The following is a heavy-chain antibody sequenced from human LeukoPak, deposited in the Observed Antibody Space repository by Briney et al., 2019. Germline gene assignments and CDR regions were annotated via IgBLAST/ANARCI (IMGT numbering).Heavy chain of an antibody. Sequence: GGSLRLSCAASGFTFSSYSMNWVRQAPGKGLEWVSSISSSSSYIYYADSVKGRFTISRDNAKNSLYLQMNSLRAEDTAVYYCARSDEQWLVEPFFDYWGQGTLVTVSS. CDR3: ARSDEQWLVEPFFDY. J-gene: IGHJ4*02. V-gene: IGHV3-21*01. CDR1: GFTFSSYS. D-gene: IGHD6-19*01. CDR2: ISSSSSYI.